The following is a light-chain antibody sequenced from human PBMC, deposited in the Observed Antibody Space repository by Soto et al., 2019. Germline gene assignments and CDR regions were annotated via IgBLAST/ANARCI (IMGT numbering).Light chain of an antibody. CDR1: QSVSSNY. CDR3: QHYGRSPPSWT. V-gene: IGKV3-20*01. Sequence: EIVLTQSPGTLSLSAGERATLSCRASQSVSSNYLAWYQQKPGQPPRLLISGASSRATGIPDRFIGSGSGTDFTLIISSLEPEDFAVYYCQHYGRSPPSWTFGEGRKVEIK. CDR2: GAS. J-gene: IGKJ1*01.